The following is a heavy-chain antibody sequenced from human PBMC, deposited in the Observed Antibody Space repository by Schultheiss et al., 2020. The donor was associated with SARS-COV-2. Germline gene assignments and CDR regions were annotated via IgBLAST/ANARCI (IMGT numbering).Heavy chain of an antibody. V-gene: IGHV3-73*01. CDR1: ELTFSGSA. D-gene: IGHD3-10*01. CDR3: AKGGGVLLWFGELLFDY. CDR2: VRSKAKNYAT. Sequence: GGSLRLSCAASELTFSGSAIHWLRQASGKGLEWVAYVRSKAKNYATAYAASVKGRFTISRDNSKNTLYLQMNSLRAEDTAVYYCAKGGGVLLWFGELLFDYWGQGTLVTVSS. J-gene: IGHJ4*02.